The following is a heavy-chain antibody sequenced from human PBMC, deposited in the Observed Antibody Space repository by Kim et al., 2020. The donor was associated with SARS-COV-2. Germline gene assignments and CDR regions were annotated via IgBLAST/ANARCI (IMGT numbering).Heavy chain of an antibody. CDR2: IYYSGST. Sequence: SETLSLTCTVSGGSISSGVYYWTWIRQHPGKGLEWIGYIYYSGSTYYNPSLKSRVTISVDTSKNQFSLKLSSVTAADTAVHYCARAVTIFGVVQHFDYWGQGTLVTVSS. J-gene: IGHJ4*02. CDR1: GGSISSGVYY. V-gene: IGHV4-31*03. D-gene: IGHD3-3*01. CDR3: ARAVTIFGVVQHFDY.